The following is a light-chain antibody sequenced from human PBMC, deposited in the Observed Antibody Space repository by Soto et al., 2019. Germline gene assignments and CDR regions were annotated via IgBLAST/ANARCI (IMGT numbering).Light chain of an antibody. Sequence: QLVLTQAPSASGTPGQRVTISCSGSSSNIGSNTVTWYQQVPGTAPKLLIYSNDQRPSGVPDRFSGSKSGTSASLAIAGLQSEDEADYYCAAWDDRLNGWVFGGGTKLTVL. V-gene: IGLV1-44*01. J-gene: IGLJ3*02. CDR3: AAWDDRLNGWV. CDR1: SSNIGSNT. CDR2: SND.